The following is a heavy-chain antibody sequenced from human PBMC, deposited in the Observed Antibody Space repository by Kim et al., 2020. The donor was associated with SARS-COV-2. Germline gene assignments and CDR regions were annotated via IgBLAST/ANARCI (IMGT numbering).Heavy chain of an antibody. Sequence: SVKVSCKASGGTFSSYAISWVRQAPGQGLEWMGRIIPILGIANYAQKFQGRVTITADKSTSTAYMELSSLRSEDTAVYYCAREGGVVVPFDPWGQGTLVTVSS. CDR3: AREGGVVVPFDP. V-gene: IGHV1-69*04. D-gene: IGHD2-2*01. CDR1: GGTFSSYA. J-gene: IGHJ5*02. CDR2: IIPILGIA.